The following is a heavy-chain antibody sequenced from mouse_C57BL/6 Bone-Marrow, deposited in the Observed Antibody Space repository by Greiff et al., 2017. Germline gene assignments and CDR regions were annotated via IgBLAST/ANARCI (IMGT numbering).Heavy chain of an antibody. CDR3: TLPYDFDY. J-gene: IGHJ2*01. Sequence: EVQLQQSGAELVRPGASVKLSCTASGFNIKDDYMNWVKQRPEQGLEWIGWIDPENGDTEYASKFQGKATLTADTSSNTAYLQLSNLTSEDTAVYNSTLPYDFDYWGQGTTLTVSS. D-gene: IGHD1-1*01. CDR1: GFNIKDDY. V-gene: IGHV14-4*01. CDR2: IDPENGDT.